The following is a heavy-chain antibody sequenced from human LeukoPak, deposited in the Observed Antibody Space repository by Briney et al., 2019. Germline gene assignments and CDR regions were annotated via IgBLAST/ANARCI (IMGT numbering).Heavy chain of an antibody. V-gene: IGHV3-66*01. J-gene: IGHJ4*02. Sequence: GGSLRLSCVPSGFTFSSYWMSWVRQAPGKGLEWVSVIYSGGSTYYADSVKGRFTISRDNSKNTLYLQMNSLRAEDTAVYYCARDRRYGDYSDYWGQGTLVTVSS. CDR2: IYSGGST. CDR1: GFTFSSYW. CDR3: ARDRRYGDYSDY. D-gene: IGHD4-17*01.